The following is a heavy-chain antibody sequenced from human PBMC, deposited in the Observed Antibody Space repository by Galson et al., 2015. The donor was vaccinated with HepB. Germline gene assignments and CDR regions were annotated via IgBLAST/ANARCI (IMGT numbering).Heavy chain of an antibody. CDR1: GFTFSSYG. Sequence: SLRLSCAASGFTFSSYGMHWVRQAPGKGLEWVAVISYDGSNKYYADSVKGRFTISRDNAKNSLYLQMNSLRAEDTALYYCAKDISTIVGATSAFDIWGQGTMVTVSS. CDR2: ISYDGSNK. V-gene: IGHV3-30*18. J-gene: IGHJ3*02. CDR3: AKDISTIVGATSAFDI. D-gene: IGHD1-26*01.